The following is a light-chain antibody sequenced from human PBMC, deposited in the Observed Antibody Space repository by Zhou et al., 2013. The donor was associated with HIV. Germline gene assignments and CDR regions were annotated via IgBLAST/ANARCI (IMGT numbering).Light chain of an antibody. CDR2: SAS. Sequence: DIQMTQSPSSVSASVGDRVTITCRVSQGISSYLNWYRQKPGKVPKLLIYSASNLQSGVPSRFSGSGSGTDFTLTIYSLQPEDFATYYCQQANSFSVTFGGGTKVEAK. V-gene: IGKV1-27*01. J-gene: IGKJ4*01. CDR3: QQANSFSVT. CDR1: QGISSY.